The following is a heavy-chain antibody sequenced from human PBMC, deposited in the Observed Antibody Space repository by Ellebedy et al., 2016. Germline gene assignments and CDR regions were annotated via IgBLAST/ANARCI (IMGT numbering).Heavy chain of an antibody. CDR3: AKPPAGILTGFYPEAAFDI. CDR2: ISGGGSST. D-gene: IGHD3-9*01. Sequence: GGSLRLSXGVFGFAFINYAMTWVRQPPGKGLEWVSGISGGGSSTSYADSVKGRFTTSRDNSKNTLYLQMNSLRAEDTALYYCAKPPAGILTGFYPEAAFDIWGQGTMVTVSP. CDR1: GFAFINYA. V-gene: IGHV3-23*01. J-gene: IGHJ3*02.